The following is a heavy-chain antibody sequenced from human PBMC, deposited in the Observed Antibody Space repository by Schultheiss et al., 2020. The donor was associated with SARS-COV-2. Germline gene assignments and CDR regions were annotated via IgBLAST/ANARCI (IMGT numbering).Heavy chain of an antibody. CDR1: GGSISSISYY. CDR3: ARDRYCSGGSCYSVMG. D-gene: IGHD2-15*01. Sequence: SQTLSLTCTVSGGSISSISYYWGWIRQPPGKGLEWIGSIYYSGSTYYNPSLKSRVTISVDTSKNQFSLKLSSVTAADTAVYYCARDRYCSGGSCYSVMGWGQGTLVTVSS. J-gene: IGHJ4*02. V-gene: IGHV4-39*07. CDR2: IYYSGST.